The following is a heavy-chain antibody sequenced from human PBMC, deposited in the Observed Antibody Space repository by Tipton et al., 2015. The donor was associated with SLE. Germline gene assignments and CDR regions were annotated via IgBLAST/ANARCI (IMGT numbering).Heavy chain of an antibody. CDR2: IYSGGSVS. D-gene: IGHD6-6*01. CDR3: VARVDWYFDL. CDR1: GFTFTNYA. V-gene: IGHV3-23*03. J-gene: IGHJ2*01. Sequence: SLRLSCAASGFTFTNYAMSWVRQAPGKGLEWVSIIYSGGSVSYYGDSVKGRTTFSRDDSKNMLDLEMNSLRVDDAAVYYCVARVDWYFDLWGRCTLVTVSS.